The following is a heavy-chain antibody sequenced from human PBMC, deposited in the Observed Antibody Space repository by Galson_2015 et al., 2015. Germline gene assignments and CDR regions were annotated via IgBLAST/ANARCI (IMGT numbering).Heavy chain of an antibody. CDR3: ARAPSYVGYSAYQGMDV. CDR1: GFTFSSYA. J-gene: IGHJ6*02. Sequence: LRLSCAASGFTFSSYAMHWARQAPGRGLEWVAVISYDGSNKYYADSVKGRFTISRDNSKNTLYLQMNSLRAEDTAVYYCARAPSYVGYSAYQGMDVWGQGTTVTVSS. CDR2: ISYDGSNK. V-gene: IGHV3-30-3*01. D-gene: IGHD5-12*01.